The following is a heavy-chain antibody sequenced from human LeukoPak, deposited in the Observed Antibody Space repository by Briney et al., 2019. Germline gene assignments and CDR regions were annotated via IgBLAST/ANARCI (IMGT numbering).Heavy chain of an antibody. J-gene: IGHJ4*02. V-gene: IGHV4-4*02. CDR2: IYHDGST. CDR3: ARAEYGSGSYLALDY. Sequence: SGTLSLTCAVSGGSISSNNWWTWVRQPPGKGLEWIGEIYHDGSTHYNPSLKSRVTISVDKSKNQFSLKLSSVTAADTAVYYCARAEYGSGSYLALDYWGQGTLVTVSS. CDR1: GGSISSNNW. D-gene: IGHD3-10*01.